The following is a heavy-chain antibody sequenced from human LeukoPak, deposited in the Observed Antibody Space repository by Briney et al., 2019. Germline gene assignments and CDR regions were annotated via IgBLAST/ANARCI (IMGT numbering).Heavy chain of an antibody. V-gene: IGHV3-30*02. CDR1: GFTFDDYW. CDR2: IRYDGSNT. CDR3: AKDGTSYYYIYY. Sequence: GGSLRLSCGASGFTFDDYWMSWVRQAPGKGLEWLAFIRYDGSNTYYADSVKGRFTVSRDDSKNTLYLQMNSLRGDDTAVYYCAKDGTSYYYIYYWGQGTLVTVSS. D-gene: IGHD2/OR15-2a*01. J-gene: IGHJ4*02.